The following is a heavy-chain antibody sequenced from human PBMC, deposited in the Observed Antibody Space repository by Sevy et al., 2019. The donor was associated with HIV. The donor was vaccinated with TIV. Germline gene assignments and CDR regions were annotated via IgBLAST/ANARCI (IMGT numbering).Heavy chain of an antibody. CDR2: ISSSSSTM. Sequence: GGSLRLSCAASEFSFSSYSMNWVRQAPGQGLEWVSYISSSSSTMYYADSVKGRFTISRDNAKNSLYLQMNTLRAEDTAAYYCARTKSNTAMVSSDYWGQGTLVTVSS. J-gene: IGHJ4*02. CDR1: EFSFSSYS. CDR3: ARTKSNTAMVSSDY. D-gene: IGHD5-18*01. V-gene: IGHV3-48*01.